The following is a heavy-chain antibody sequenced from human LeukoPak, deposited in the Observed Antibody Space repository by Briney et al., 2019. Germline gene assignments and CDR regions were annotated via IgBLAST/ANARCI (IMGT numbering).Heavy chain of an antibody. Sequence: SVKVSCKASGGTFSSYAISWVRQAPGQGLEWMGGIIPIFATANYAQKFQGRVTITTDESTRTAYMELSSLRSEDTAVYYCARGYCSSASCYTMDHWFDPWGQGTLVTVSS. V-gene: IGHV1-69*05. J-gene: IGHJ5*02. CDR3: ARGYCSSASCYTMDHWFDP. CDR2: IIPIFATA. D-gene: IGHD2-2*02. CDR1: GGTFSSYA.